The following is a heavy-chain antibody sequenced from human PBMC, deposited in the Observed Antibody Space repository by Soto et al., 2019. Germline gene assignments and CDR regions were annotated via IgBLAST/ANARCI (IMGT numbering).Heavy chain of an antibody. Sequence: GGSLRLSCAASGFTFSSYGMHWVRQAPGKGLEWVAVIWYDGSNKYYADSVKGRFTISRDNSKNTLYLQMNSLRAEDTAVYYCARNRFQAAGTLYYYYGMDVWGQGTTVTVSS. J-gene: IGHJ6*02. CDR3: ARNRFQAAGTLYYYYGMDV. CDR1: GFTFSSYG. V-gene: IGHV3-33*01. CDR2: IWYDGSNK. D-gene: IGHD6-13*01.